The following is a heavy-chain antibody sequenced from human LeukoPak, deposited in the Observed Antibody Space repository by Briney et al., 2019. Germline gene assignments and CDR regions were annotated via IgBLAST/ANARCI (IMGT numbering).Heavy chain of an antibody. D-gene: IGHD3-3*01. J-gene: IGHJ4*02. CDR2: INHSGST. Sequence: AETLSLTCAVYGVSFSGYYWSWLRQPPGKGMEWIGEINHSGSTNYNPSLKSRVTISVDTSKNQFSLKLSSVTAADTAVYYCARGPIFGVVIISGGLYLDYWGEGTLVSVSS. CDR1: GVSFSGYY. V-gene: IGHV4-34*01. CDR3: ARGPIFGVVIISGGLYLDY.